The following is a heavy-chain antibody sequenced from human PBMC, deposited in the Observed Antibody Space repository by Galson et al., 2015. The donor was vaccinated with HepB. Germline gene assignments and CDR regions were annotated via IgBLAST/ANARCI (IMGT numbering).Heavy chain of an antibody. CDR1: GFTFSTHA. Sequence: SLRLSCAASGFTFSTHATTWVRQAPGKGLEWVSVISGSGGSTYYAQSAEGRFTISRDNSKNMVYLQMSSLRGEDTAIYYCATGGYYNNVADHWGQGTLVTVSS. J-gene: IGHJ4*02. V-gene: IGHV3-23*01. CDR3: ATGGYYNNVADH. CDR2: ISGSGGST. D-gene: IGHD2-8*01.